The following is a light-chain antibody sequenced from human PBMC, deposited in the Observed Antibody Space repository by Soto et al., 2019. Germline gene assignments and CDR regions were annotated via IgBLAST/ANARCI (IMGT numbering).Light chain of an antibody. J-gene: IGKJ1*01. Sequence: DIQMTQSPSTLSASVGDRVTITCRASQSISSWLAWYQQQPGKAPKLLIYKASSLESGVPSRFSGSGSGTEFTLTISSLQPDDFSTYYCQHYNSYSPWTFGQGTKVEIK. CDR3: QHYNSYSPWT. V-gene: IGKV1-5*03. CDR2: KAS. CDR1: QSISSW.